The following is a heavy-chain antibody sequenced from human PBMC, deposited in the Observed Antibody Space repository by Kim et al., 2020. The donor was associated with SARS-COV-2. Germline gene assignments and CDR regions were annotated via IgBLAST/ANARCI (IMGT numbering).Heavy chain of an antibody. CDR3: AGVTLPRRYGDTIVPPFEDSGPEAHYDYGMDV. V-gene: IGHV1-2*02. D-gene: IGHD4-17*01. CDR1: GYTFTGYY. CDR2: INPNSGGT. Sequence: ASVKVSCKASGYTFTGYYMHWVRQAPGQGLEWMGWINPNSGGTNYAQKFQGRVTMTRDTSISTAYMELSRLRSDDTAVYYCAGVTLPRRYGDTIVPPFEDSGPEAHYDYGMDVWGQGTTVTVSS. J-gene: IGHJ6*01.